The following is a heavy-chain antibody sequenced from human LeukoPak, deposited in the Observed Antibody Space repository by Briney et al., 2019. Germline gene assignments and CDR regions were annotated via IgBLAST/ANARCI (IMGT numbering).Heavy chain of an antibody. Sequence: SETLSLTCTVSGGSISRYYWSWLRQPPGKGLEWIGYIDDSGRTNYNPSLKSRVTISVATSKNQFSLKLISESAADTAVYYCARHGGAYSFDYWGQGTLVTVSS. CDR3: ARHGGAYSFDY. D-gene: IGHD2-21*01. CDR2: IDDSGRT. CDR1: GGSISRYY. J-gene: IGHJ4*02. V-gene: IGHV4-59*08.